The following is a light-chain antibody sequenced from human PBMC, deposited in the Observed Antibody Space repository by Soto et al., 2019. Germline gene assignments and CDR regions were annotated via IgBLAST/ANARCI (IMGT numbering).Light chain of an antibody. CDR1: SSNIGGTNY. Sequence: QTVVTQPPSASGTPGQRVFISCSGSSSNIGGTNYAYWYQQLPGAAPKLLMHSNNLRPSGVPERISGSKSGTSASLAISGLRSEDEAVYYCASGDDRLGAVIFGGGTKLTVL. J-gene: IGLJ2*01. CDR2: SNN. CDR3: ASGDDRLGAVI. V-gene: IGLV1-47*02.